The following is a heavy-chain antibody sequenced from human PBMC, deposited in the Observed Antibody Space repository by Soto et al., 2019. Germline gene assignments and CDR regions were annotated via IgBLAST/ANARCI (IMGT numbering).Heavy chain of an antibody. CDR3: ARGRDGGAAI. V-gene: IGHV4-34*01. D-gene: IGHD3-16*01. CDR1: GGSLRGYY. Sequence: SETLSLTCAFYGGSLRGYYWSLIRQPPGKGLEWIGEIDNSGKTNYSPSLKSRVTISADTSKNQFSLTVTSLTAADTAVYYCARGRDGGAAIWGQGTRVTVSS. J-gene: IGHJ4*02. CDR2: IDNSGKT.